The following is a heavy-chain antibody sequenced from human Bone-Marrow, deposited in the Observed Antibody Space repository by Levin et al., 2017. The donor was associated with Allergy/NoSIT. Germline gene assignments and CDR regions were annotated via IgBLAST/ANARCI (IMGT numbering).Heavy chain of an antibody. CDR3: ARDYDGSGSVVY. Sequence: GDSLKISCRASENTFTTYGITWVRQAPGQGLEWMGWISSSGTQTNYAQKFQGRVTMTSDTSTSTAYLEMRSLRSEDTAVYYCARDYDGSGSVVYWGQGTLVAVSS. CDR1: ENTFTTYG. D-gene: IGHD3-10*01. J-gene: IGHJ4*02. CDR2: ISSSGTQT. V-gene: IGHV1-18*01.